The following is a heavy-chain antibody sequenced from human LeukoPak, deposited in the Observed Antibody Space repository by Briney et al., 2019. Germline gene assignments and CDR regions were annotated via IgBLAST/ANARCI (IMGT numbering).Heavy chain of an antibody. D-gene: IGHD3-22*01. CDR3: ARVSHDSSGYEAFDI. CDR2: INPNSGGT. J-gene: IGHJ3*02. V-gene: IGHV1-2*04. Sequence: ASVKVSCKASGYTFTGYYMHWVRQAPGQGLEWMGWINPNSGGTNYAQKFQGWVTMTRDTSISTAYMELSRLRSDDTAVYYCARVSHDSSGYEAFDIWGQGTMVTVSS. CDR1: GYTFTGYY.